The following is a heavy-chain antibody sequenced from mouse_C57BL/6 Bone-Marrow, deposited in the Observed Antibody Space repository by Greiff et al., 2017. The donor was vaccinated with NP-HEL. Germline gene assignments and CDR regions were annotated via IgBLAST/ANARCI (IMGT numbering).Heavy chain of an antibody. D-gene: IGHD2-3*01. J-gene: IGHJ3*01. CDR3: ARLWLLQSY. CDR2: IYPRSGNT. V-gene: IGHV1-81*01. CDR1: SYTFPSYG. Sequence: VQVVESGAELARPGASVKLSCKASSYTFPSYGISWVKQRTGQGLEWIGEIYPRSGNTYYNEKFKGKATLTADKSSSTAYMELRSLTSEDSAVYFCARLWLLQSYWGQGTLVTVSA.